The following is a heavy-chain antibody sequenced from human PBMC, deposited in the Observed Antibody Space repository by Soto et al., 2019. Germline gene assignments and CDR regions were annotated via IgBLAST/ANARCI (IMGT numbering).Heavy chain of an antibody. Sequence: PGESLKISCKGSGYSFTSYWIGWVRQMPGKGLESMGIIYPGDSDTRYSPSFQGQVTISADKSISTAYLQWSSLKASDTAMYYCARMAAAGKYYYGMDVWGQGTTVPVAS. D-gene: IGHD6-13*01. CDR1: GYSFTSYW. J-gene: IGHJ6*02. CDR3: ARMAAAGKYYYGMDV. CDR2: IYPGDSDT. V-gene: IGHV5-51*01.